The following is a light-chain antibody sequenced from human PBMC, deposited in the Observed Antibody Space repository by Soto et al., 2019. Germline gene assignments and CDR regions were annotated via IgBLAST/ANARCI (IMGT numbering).Light chain of an antibody. J-gene: IGKJ4*01. V-gene: IGKV3-15*01. CDR2: GTS. CDR1: QSVTSY. Sequence: EIVMTQSPATLSVSPGERATLSCRASQSVTSYLAWYQQKPGQPPRLLIYGTSTRATGIPARFSGSGSGTEFTLTISSLQSEDFAVYYCQQYNQWPLTFGGGTKVEIK. CDR3: QQYNQWPLT.